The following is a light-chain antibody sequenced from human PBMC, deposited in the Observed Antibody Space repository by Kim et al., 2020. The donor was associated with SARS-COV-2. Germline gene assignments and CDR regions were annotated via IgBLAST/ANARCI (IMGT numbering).Light chain of an antibody. CDR1: QNISNH. CDR3: QQYASPPST. V-gene: IGKV1-33*01. CDR2: DAS. Sequence: ASVGDRVSITCRASQNISNHLNWYQQKPGKAPDLLIYDASTLETGVPSRFSGSASGTDFTFTISSLQPEDIATYYCQQYASPPSTFGQGTRLEIK. J-gene: IGKJ5*01.